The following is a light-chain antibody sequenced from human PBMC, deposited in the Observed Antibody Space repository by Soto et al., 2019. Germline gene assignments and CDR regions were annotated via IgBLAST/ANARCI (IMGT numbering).Light chain of an antibody. CDR1: QGIGST. Sequence: EIVITQSPATLAVATGEGAAHSSMASQGIGSTLAWYQQKPGQTPRLLIYGASTRATGVPARFSGSGSGTEFTPTINSLQSEDFATYYCQQHNSFSITFGHGTRLEIK. CDR3: QQHNSFSIT. J-gene: IGKJ5*01. CDR2: GAS. V-gene: IGKV3-15*01.